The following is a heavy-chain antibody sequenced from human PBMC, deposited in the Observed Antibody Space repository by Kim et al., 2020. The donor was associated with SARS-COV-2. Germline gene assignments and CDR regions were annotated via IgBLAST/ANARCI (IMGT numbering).Heavy chain of an antibody. Sequence: GGSLRLSCAASGFTFSSYDMHWFRKGTEKGLKWVSSIGTKADTTYPDSVKARFTISRENAKDSFYLQRNSLRAEDTAVYYCARGPIEEGIRATKGYFDLWGRGTVVTVSS. D-gene: IGHD1-20*01. J-gene: IGHJ2*01. CDR2: IGTKADT. CDR1: GFTFSSYD. V-gene: IGHV3-13*04. CDR3: ARGPIEEGIRATKGYFDL.